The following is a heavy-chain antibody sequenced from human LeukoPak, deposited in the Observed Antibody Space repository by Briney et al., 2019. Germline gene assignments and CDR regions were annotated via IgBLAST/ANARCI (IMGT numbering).Heavy chain of an antibody. V-gene: IGHV4-34*01. CDR2: INHSGST. J-gene: IGHJ6*04. CDR3: ARGPPDCSSTSCYTGYHPWRLDV. CDR1: GGSFSEYY. Sequence: SETLSLTCAVYGGSFSEYYLSGIRQPPAKGLDWIGEINHSGSTNYNPSLKSRVTISVDTSKNQFSLKLSSVTGADTAVYYCARGPPDCSSTSCYTGYHPWRLDVWGKGTTVTVSS. D-gene: IGHD2-2*02.